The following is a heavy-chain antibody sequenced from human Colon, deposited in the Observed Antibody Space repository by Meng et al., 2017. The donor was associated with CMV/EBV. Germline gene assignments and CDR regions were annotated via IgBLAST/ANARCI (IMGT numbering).Heavy chain of an antibody. V-gene: IGHV3-43*01. Sequence: EENRKEWVSKGRGKGKERVKKIKREGGGKYKADKEKGRFTKSRENSKNSLYLQMNSLTTEDAARYYCVKGKDGYNDHWGQGTLVTVSS. CDR3: VKGKDGYNDH. J-gene: IGHJ4*02. D-gene: IGHD5-24*01. CDR1: EENR. CDR2: IKREGGGK.